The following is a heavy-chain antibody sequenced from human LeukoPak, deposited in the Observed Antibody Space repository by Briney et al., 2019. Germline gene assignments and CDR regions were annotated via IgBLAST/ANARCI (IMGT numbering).Heavy chain of an antibody. CDR1: GGSISSYY. Sequence: SETLSLTCTVSGGSISSYYWSWIRQPPGKGLEWIGYIYYSGSTNYNPSLKSRVTISLDTSKNQFSLKLSSVTAADTAVYYCAGVLRYFDWTFRGNAFDIWGQGTMVTVSS. CDR2: IYYSGST. V-gene: IGHV4-59*01. J-gene: IGHJ3*02. D-gene: IGHD3-9*01. CDR3: AGVLRYFDWTFRGNAFDI.